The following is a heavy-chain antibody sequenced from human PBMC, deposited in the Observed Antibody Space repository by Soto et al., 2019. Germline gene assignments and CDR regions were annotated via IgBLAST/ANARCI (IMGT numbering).Heavy chain of an antibody. J-gene: IGHJ6*02. Sequence: QVQLVESGGGVVQPGRSLRLSCAASGFTFSSYGMHWVRQAPGKGLEWVAVIWYDGSNKYYADSVKGRFTISRDNSKNMLYLQMNSLRAEDTAVYYCARDKAAAGYHYYYYGRDVWGQETTVTVS. V-gene: IGHV3-33*01. CDR3: ARDKAAAGYHYYYYGRDV. CDR1: GFTFSSYG. D-gene: IGHD6-13*01. CDR2: IWYDGSNK.